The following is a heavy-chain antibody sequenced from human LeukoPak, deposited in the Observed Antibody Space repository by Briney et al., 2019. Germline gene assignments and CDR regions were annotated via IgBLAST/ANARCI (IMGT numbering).Heavy chain of an antibody. V-gene: IGHV3-48*03. J-gene: IGHJ6*02. Sequence: PGGSLRLSCAASGFTFISYEINWVRQAPGKGLEWVSYISSSGSTIYYADSVKGRFTISRDNAKNSLYLQMNSLRAEDTAVYYCAVGVGGYSYYYYYGMEVWGQGTTVTVSS. CDR3: AVGVGGYSYYYYYGMEV. CDR1: GFTFISYE. CDR2: ISSSGSTI. D-gene: IGHD5-18*01.